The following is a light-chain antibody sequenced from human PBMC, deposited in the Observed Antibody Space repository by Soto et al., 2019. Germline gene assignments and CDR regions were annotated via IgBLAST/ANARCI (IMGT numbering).Light chain of an antibody. CDR1: QSVSSN. J-gene: IGKJ4*01. CDR3: QQYGSSPGLT. V-gene: IGKV3-15*01. CDR2: GAY. Sequence: EIVMTQSPATLSVSPGERATLSCRASQSVSSNLGWYQQKPGQTPRLLIYGAYTRATGIPARFSGSGSGTEFTLTNSSLQSEDFAVYYCQQYGSSPGLTFGGGTKVEIK.